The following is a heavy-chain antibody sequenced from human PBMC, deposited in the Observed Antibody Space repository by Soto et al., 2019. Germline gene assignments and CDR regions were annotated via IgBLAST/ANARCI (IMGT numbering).Heavy chain of an antibody. V-gene: IGHV3-74*01. CDR1: GFDFSNTW. Sequence: GGSLRLSCATSGFDFSNTWIHWVRQVPGQGLVWVSRINSDGSSIIYADSVKGRFTLSRDNAKNTVHLQMSSLRVEDTAVYYCAKDWHHTIDSWGQEIPVTVSS. CDR2: INSDGSSI. J-gene: IGHJ4*02. CDR3: AKDWHHTIDS.